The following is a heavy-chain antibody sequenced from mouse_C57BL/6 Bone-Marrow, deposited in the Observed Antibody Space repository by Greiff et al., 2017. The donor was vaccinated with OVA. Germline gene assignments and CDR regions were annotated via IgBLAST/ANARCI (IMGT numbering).Heavy chain of an antibody. CDR2: IDPSDSYT. Sequence: QVQLQQPGAELVRPGTSVKLSCKASGYTFTSYWMHWVKQRPGQGLEWIGVIDPSDSYTNYNQKFKGKATLTVDTSSSTAYMQLSSLTSEDSAVYYCARGDYGSRFYAMDYWGQGTSVTVSS. CDR3: ARGDYGSRFYAMDY. J-gene: IGHJ4*01. D-gene: IGHD1-1*01. V-gene: IGHV1-59*01. CDR1: GYTFTSYW.